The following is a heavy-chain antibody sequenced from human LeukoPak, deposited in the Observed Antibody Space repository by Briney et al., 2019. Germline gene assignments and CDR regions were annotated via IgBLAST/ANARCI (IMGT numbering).Heavy chain of an antibody. Sequence: GASVKVSCKASGYTFTGYHIHWVRQAPGQGLEWMGWINPNSGGTNYAQNFQGRVTMTRDTSISTAYIELSSLRSDDTAVYYCARGYCTGGSCSGAWFDPWGQGTLVTVSS. CDR3: ARGYCTGGSCSGAWFDP. CDR2: INPNSGGT. J-gene: IGHJ5*02. V-gene: IGHV1-2*02. D-gene: IGHD2-15*01. CDR1: GYTFTGYH.